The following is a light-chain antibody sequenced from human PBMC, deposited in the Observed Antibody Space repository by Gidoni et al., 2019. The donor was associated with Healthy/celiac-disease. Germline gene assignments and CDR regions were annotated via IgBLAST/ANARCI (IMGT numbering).Light chain of an antibody. J-gene: IGKJ1*01. Sequence: DIVMTQSPNSMAVYLGERSTINCKSIHSVLYSSNNKNYLDWYQQKTGQPPKLLIYWSSTRESVVPDRFSGSGSGTDFTLTISSLQAEDVAVYYCQQFYSTPWTFGQGTKVEIK. CDR1: HSVLYSSNNKNY. V-gene: IGKV4-1*01. CDR3: QQFYSTPWT. CDR2: WSS.